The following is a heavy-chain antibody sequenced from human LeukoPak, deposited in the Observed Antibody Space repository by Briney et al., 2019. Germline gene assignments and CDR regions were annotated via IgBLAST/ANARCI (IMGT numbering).Heavy chain of an antibody. D-gene: IGHD2-15*01. J-gene: IGHJ4*02. CDR1: GFTFSDYY. CDR3: AKDRNSGRCDY. V-gene: IGHV3-11*06. Sequence: GGSLRLSCAASGFTFSDYYMSWIRQAPGKGLERISYISGGSTYTNYADSVKGRFTISRDNAKNSLYLQMNSLRAEDTAVYYCAKDRNSGRCDYWGQGALVTVSS. CDR2: ISGGSTYT.